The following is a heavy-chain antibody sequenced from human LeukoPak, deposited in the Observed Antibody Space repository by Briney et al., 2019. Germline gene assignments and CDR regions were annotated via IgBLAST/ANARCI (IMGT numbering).Heavy chain of an antibody. CDR2: IYPGDSDT. V-gene: IGHV5-51*01. CDR1: GHRFTSYW. CDR3: ARRDGDRFDY. J-gene: IGHJ4*02. Sequence: GESLKISCKGSGHRFTSYWTGWVRQMPGKGLEWVGIIYPGDSDTRYSPALQGQVTISADKSISTAYLQWSSLKASDTGLYYCARRDGDRFDYWGQGTLVTVSS.